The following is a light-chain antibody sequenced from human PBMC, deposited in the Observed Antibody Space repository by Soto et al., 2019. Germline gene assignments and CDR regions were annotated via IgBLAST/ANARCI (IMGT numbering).Light chain of an antibody. CDR3: HQYYSIPLT. CDR1: QSVLHSPTNNNY. V-gene: IGKV4-1*01. CDR2: WAS. J-gene: IGKJ1*01. Sequence: DIVMTQSPDSLAVSLGERATINCKSSQSVLHSPTNNNYLAWYQKKPGQPPKLLIYWASTRESGVPDRFSGSGSGTDFTLTSNSLQAEDAAVYYCHQYYSIPLTFGQGTKVEIK.